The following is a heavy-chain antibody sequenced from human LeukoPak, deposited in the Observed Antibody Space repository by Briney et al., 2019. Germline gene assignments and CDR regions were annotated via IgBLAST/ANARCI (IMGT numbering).Heavy chain of an antibody. J-gene: IGHJ4*02. CDR2: IYYSGST. CDR1: GGSISSGDYY. V-gene: IGHV4-30-4*01. Sequence: SGTLSLTCTVSGGSISSGDYYWSWIRQPPGKGLEWIGYIYYSGSTYYNPSLKSRVTISVDTSKNQFSLKLSSVTAADTAVYYCARGATMVRGVIITRVLDYWGQGTLVTVSS. D-gene: IGHD3-10*01. CDR3: ARGATMVRGVIITRVLDY.